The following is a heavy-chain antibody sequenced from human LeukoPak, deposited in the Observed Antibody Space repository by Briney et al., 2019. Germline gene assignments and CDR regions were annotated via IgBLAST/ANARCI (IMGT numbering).Heavy chain of an antibody. J-gene: IGHJ3*02. CDR1: GFTFSGYS. Sequence: GGSLRLSCAASGFTFSGYSMNWVRQAPGKGLEWVSSISSSNSYIYYADSVKGRFTVSRDNAKNSLYLQMNSLRAEDTAVYYCARVKISAFDIWGQGTMVTVSS. CDR2: ISSSNSYI. CDR3: ARVKISAFDI. V-gene: IGHV3-21*01.